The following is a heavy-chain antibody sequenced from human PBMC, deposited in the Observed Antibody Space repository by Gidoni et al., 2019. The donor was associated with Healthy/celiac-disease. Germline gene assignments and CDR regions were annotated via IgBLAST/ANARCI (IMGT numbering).Heavy chain of an antibody. CDR3: AREDRRDYDFGWFDP. D-gene: IGHD3-3*01. CDR1: GYTFPGYY. CDR2: INPNRGGT. J-gene: IGHJ5*02. V-gene: IGHV1-2*02. Sequence: QVQLVQSGAEVKKPGASVKVSCKASGYTFPGYYMHWVRLAPGQGLEWMGWINPNRGGTNYAQKFQGRVTMTRDTSISTAYMELSRLRSDDTAVYYCAREDRRDYDFGWFDPWGQGTLVTVSS.